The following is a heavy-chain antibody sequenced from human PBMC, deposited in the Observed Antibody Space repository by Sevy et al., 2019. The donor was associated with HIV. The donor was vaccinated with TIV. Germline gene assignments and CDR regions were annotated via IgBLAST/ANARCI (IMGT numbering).Heavy chain of an antibody. D-gene: IGHD3-16*01. CDR3: ARAPQENHDYVTGSFDY. CDR1: GFTFRSYS. V-gene: IGHV3-21*01. J-gene: IGHJ4*02. CDR2: ISISSRNI. Sequence: GESLKISCAASGFTFRSYSMNWVRQAPGMGLEWVSSISISSRNIYYADSMKGRFTISRDNAKNSLYLQMNSLRAEDTAVYYCARAPQENHDYVTGSFDYWGQGTLVTVSS.